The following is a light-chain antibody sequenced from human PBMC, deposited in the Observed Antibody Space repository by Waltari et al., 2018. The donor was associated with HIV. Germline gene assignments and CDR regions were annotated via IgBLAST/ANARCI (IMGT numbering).Light chain of an antibody. J-gene: IGLJ3*02. CDR2: DNN. V-gene: IGLV1-51*01. CDR3: GTWDTSLSAGV. CDR1: SSNIGHNY. Sequence: QAVLTQPPSVSAAPGQKVTISCSGRSSNIGHNYVSWYQQFPGKAPKVLIYDNNTRPPGVPDRVSGSRSGTSATLGVAGLQTGDEADYYCGTWDTSLSAGVFGGGTKLTVL.